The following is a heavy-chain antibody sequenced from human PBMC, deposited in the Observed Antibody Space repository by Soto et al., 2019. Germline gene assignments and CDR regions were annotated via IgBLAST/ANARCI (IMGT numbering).Heavy chain of an antibody. V-gene: IGHV3-30-3*01. CDR1: GFTFSSYA. Sequence: QVQLVESGGGVVHPGRSLRLSCAASGFTFSSYAMHWVRQAPGKGLEWVAVISYDGSNRYYADSVKGRFTISRDTSKNPLYLQMNSLRAEDTAVYYCARDGRGPYYGVDVWGQGTTVTVSS. CDR3: ARDGRGPYYGVDV. J-gene: IGHJ6*02. CDR2: ISYDGSNR.